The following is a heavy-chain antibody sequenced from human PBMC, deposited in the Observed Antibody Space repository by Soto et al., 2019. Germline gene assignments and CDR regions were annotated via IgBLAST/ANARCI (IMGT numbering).Heavy chain of an antibody. CDR3: ARDLGSGYDPGDY. CDR1: GDIFSVYS. Sequence: SVKVSCKTSGDIFSVYSIIWVRQAPGQGLEWMGGIIPIFGTTNYAQRFHGRVTITADKSTSTVYMELYSLKSEDTAVYYCARDLGSGYDPGDYWGQGTLVTVS. V-gene: IGHV1-69*06. D-gene: IGHD5-12*01. CDR2: IIPIFGTT. J-gene: IGHJ4*02.